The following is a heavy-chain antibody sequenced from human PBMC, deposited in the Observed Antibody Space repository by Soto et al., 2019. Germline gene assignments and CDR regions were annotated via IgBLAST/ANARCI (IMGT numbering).Heavy chain of an antibody. CDR3: ARVPDIVLMVYASGDSAFDI. D-gene: IGHD2-8*01. Sequence: ASVKVSCKASGYTFTSYGISWARHAPGQGLEWMGWISAYNGNTNYAQKLQGRVTMTTDTSTSTAYMELRSLRSDDTAVYYCARVPDIVLMVYASGDSAFDIWGQGTMVTVSS. V-gene: IGHV1-18*01. CDR2: ISAYNGNT. CDR1: GYTFTSYG. J-gene: IGHJ3*02.